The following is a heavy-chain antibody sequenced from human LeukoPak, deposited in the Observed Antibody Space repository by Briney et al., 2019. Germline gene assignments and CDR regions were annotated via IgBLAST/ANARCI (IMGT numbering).Heavy chain of an antibody. CDR1: GYKFNAYW. CDR3: ARPNITSYYDSRGYDAFDV. V-gene: IGHV5-51*01. CDR2: IYPDDSDT. D-gene: IGHD3-22*01. J-gene: IGHJ3*01. Sequence: GESLKISCKGSGYKFNAYWIAWVRQMPGKGLEWMGIIYPDDSDTRYSPSFQGQVTISADKSVSIAYLQWSSLKASDTAMYYCARPNITSYYDSRGYDAFDVWGQGTMVIVSS.